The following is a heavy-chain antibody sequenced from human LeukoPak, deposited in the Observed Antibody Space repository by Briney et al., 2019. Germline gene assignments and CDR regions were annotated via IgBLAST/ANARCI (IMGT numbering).Heavy chain of an antibody. V-gene: IGHV4-59*08. J-gene: IGHJ4*02. CDR3: ARHLYESPGQTSFDY. D-gene: IGHD3-22*01. CDR1: GGSISRYY. CDR2: ISYSGST. Sequence: PSETLSLTCTVSGGSISRYYWSWIRQPPGKGLEWIGYISYSGSTNYNPSLKSRVTISVDTSQNQFSLKLSSVTAADTAMYYCARHLYESPGQTSFDYWGQGTLVTVSS.